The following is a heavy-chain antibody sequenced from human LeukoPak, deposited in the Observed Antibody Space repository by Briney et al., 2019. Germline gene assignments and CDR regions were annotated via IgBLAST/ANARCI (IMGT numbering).Heavy chain of an antibody. V-gene: IGHV3-43*01. CDR2: ISWDGGGT. J-gene: IGHJ5*02. CDR3: AKEGGSSSWYDH. CDR1: GFTFDDYT. D-gene: IGHD6-13*01. Sequence: GGSLRLSCAASGFTFDDYTMHWVRQAPGKGLEWVSLISWDGGGTYYADSVKGRFTISRDNSKNSLYLQMNSLRTEDTALYYCAKEGGSSSWYDHWGQGTLVTVSS.